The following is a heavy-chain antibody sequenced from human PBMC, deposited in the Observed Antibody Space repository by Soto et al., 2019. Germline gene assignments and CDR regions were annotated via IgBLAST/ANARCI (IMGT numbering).Heavy chain of an antibody. CDR2: IIPIFGTA. J-gene: IGHJ6*02. CDR1: GGTVSSYA. CDR3: ARAVGSYSPDYCGMDV. V-gene: IGHV1-69*13. Sequence: ASGKVACKASGGTVSSYAISWVRQAPGQGLECMGGIIPIFGTANYAQKSKGRVKIPADESRSTAYRELSTRRSEDTAVYYCARAVGSYSPDYCGMDVGGQGTTVTVSS. D-gene: IGHD1-26*01.